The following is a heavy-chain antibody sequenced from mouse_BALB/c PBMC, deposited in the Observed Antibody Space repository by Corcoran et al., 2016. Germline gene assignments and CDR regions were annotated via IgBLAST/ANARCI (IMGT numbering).Heavy chain of an antibody. CDR1: GYTFTNYG. D-gene: IGHD1-2*01. CDR2: ISSYTGEP. J-gene: IGHJ4*01. V-gene: IGHV9-3-1*01. Sequence: QIPLVQSGPELTKTGETVKISCKASGYTFTNYGMNLVKQAPGKGLKLMGWISSYTGEPTYADDFKGRFAFSLETSASTAYLQINNLKNEDTATYFCVRATAHYYSLNFSGQGTSVTASS. CDR3: VRATAHYYSLNF.